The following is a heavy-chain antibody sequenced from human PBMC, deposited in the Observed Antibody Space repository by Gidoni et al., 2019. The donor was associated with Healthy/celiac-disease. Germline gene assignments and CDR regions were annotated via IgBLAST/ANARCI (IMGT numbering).Heavy chain of an antibody. CDR2: ISYDGSNK. J-gene: IGHJ6*02. Sequence: QVQLVESGGGVVQPGRSLRLSCAASGFTFSSYGVHWVRQAPGKGLEWVAVISYDGSNKYYADSVKGRFTISRDNSKNTLYLQMNSLRAEDTAVYYCAKDGSTRFVHFASYGMDVWGQGTTVTVSS. CDR1: GFTFSSYG. D-gene: IGHD1-26*01. V-gene: IGHV3-30*18. CDR3: AKDGSTRFVHFASYGMDV.